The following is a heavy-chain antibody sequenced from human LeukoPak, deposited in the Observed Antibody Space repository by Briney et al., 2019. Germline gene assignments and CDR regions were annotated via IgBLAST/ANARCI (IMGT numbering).Heavy chain of an antibody. D-gene: IGHD3-10*01. CDR3: ARERFTMVRGVTHFEY. CDR1: GYTFTSYG. Sequence: ASVKVSCKASGYTFTSYGISWVRQAPGQGLEWMGWINPNSGGTNYAQKFQGRVTMTRDTSISTAYMELSRLRSDDTAVYYCARERFTMVRGVTHFEYWGQGTLVTVSS. CDR2: INPNSGGT. V-gene: IGHV1-2*02. J-gene: IGHJ4*02.